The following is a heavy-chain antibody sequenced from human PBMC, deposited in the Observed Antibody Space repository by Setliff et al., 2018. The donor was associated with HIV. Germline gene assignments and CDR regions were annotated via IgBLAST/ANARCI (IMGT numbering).Heavy chain of an antibody. Sequence: PSETLSLTCTVSGGSVSSGTYYWTWIRQPAGKGLEWIGRIYTSGTPNYNPSLESRVTISLESSKNQFSLRLTSVTAADTAVYYCASHQHNFTGYYYYYYYMAVWGRGTMVTVSS. CDR2: IYTSGTP. CDR3: ASHQHNFTGYYYYYYYMAV. V-gene: IGHV4-61*02. CDR1: GGSVSSGTYY. D-gene: IGHD3-9*01. J-gene: IGHJ6*03.